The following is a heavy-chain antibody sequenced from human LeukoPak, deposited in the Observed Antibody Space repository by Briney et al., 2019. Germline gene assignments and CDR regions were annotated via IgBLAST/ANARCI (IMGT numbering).Heavy chain of an antibody. CDR3: ARGGTMVRGVIPREY. J-gene: IGHJ4*02. CDR2: INHGGST. Sequence: SETLSLTCAVYGGSFSGHFWNWIRQAPGKGLEWIGEINHGGSTNYNPSLKNRVTISVDTSKNQFSLMLSSVTAADTAVYYCARGGTMVRGVIPREYWGQGTLVTVSS. V-gene: IGHV4-34*01. D-gene: IGHD3-10*01. CDR1: GGSFSGHF.